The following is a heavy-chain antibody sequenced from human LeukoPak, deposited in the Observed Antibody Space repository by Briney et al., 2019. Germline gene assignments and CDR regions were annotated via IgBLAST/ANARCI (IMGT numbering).Heavy chain of an antibody. CDR1: GFTFSSYG. J-gene: IGHJ4*02. V-gene: IGHV3-30*03. CDR3: ARERHSSGWHPA. CDR2: ISFDGSDK. Sequence: GRSLRLSCAASGFTFSSYGMHWVRQAPGKGLEWVAVISFDGSDKYYTDSVRGRFTISRDNSKNTLYLQMNSLGAEDTAVYYCARERHSSGWHPAGGQGTLVTVSS. D-gene: IGHD6-19*01.